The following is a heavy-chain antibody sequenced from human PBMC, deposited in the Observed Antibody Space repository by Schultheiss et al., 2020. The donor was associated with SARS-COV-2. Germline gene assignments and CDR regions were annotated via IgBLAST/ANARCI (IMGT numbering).Heavy chain of an antibody. CDR3: AKEVLEVAGRHYGMDV. D-gene: IGHD6-19*01. J-gene: IGHJ6*02. V-gene: IGHV3-15*01. Sequence: GGSLRLSCAASGFTFSNAWMSWVRQAPGKGLEWVGRIKSKTDGGTTDYAAPVKGRFTISRDDSKNTLYLQMNSLKTEDTAVYYCAKEVLEVAGRHYGMDVWGQGTTVTVSS. CDR1: GFTFSNAW. CDR2: IKSKTDGGTT.